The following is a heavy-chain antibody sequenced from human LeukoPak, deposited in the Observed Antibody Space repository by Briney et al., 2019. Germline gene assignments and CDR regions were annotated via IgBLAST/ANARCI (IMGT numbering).Heavy chain of an antibody. CDR2: IYSSGST. CDR3: AAQYYDFWSGSYPY. J-gene: IGHJ4*02. Sequence: SQTLFLTCTVSGGSISSGSYYWSWIRLPAGKGLEWIGRIYSSGSTNQNPSLKSRVTISVDTSKNQFSLRLSSVTAADTAVYYCAAQYYDFWSGSYPYWGQGTLVSVAS. V-gene: IGHV4-61*02. CDR1: GGSISSGSYY. D-gene: IGHD3-3*01.